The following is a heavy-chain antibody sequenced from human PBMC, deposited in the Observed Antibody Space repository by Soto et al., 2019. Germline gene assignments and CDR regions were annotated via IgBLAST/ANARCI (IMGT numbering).Heavy chain of an antibody. CDR3: ARGDGGRYDGNGSLGRH. CDR1: GFTFSSYW. J-gene: IGHJ4*02. CDR2: IKSDGSGT. Sequence: EVQLVESGGGLVQPGESLTLSCAASGFTFSSYWMHWVRQAPGKGLVWVSRIKSDGSGTYYADSVKGRLTISRDNAKNPLYLQMNSLGVEDTAVFFCARGDGGRYDGNGSLGRHWWQGTLVTVSS. D-gene: IGHD3-22*01. V-gene: IGHV3-74*01.